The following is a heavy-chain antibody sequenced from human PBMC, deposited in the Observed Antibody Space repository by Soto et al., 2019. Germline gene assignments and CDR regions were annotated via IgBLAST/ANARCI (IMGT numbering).Heavy chain of an antibody. D-gene: IGHD3-16*01. CDR2: IYYSGDT. CDR3: AREGGDGVDY. CDR1: GGSISSAKFY. Sequence: SDTLSLTCTVSGGSISSAKFYWTWIRQHPGEGLEWIGYIYYSGDTYSNPSLKSRVSISIDTSENQFSLRLTSVTVADTAVYYCAREGGDGVDYWGQGTLVTVSS. J-gene: IGHJ4*02. V-gene: IGHV4-30-4*02.